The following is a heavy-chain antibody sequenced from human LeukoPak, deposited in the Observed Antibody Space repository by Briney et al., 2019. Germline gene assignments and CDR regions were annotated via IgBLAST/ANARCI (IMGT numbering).Heavy chain of an antibody. D-gene: IGHD4-17*01. CDR2: IYASGST. V-gene: IGHV4-4*07. Sequence: PSETLSLTCTVSGGSISNNYWSWIRQPAGKGLEWIGRIYASGSTYYNPSLKSRVTMSVDTSKNQFSLNLGSLTAADTAVYYCARFDGDYTDYWGQGTLVTVSS. CDR1: GGSISNNY. CDR3: ARFDGDYTDY. J-gene: IGHJ4*02.